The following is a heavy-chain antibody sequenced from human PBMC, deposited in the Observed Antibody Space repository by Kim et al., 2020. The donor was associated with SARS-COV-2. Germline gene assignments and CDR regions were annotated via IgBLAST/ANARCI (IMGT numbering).Heavy chain of an antibody. J-gene: IGHJ3*02. D-gene: IGHD6-6*01. CDR3: AKDLVSSSFRAFHI. V-gene: IGHV3-9*01. CDR2: LSGNSGVM. Sequence: GGSLRLSCAASGFTFGDFAMHWVRQAPGKGLEWVSGLSGNSGVMGYADSVKGRFTISRHNAENSLYLQMNSLRAEDTAFYYCAKDLVSSSFRAFHIWGQGTMVTVSS. CDR1: GFTFGDFA.